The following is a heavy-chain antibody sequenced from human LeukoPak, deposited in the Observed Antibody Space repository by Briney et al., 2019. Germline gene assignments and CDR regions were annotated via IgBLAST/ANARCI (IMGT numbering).Heavy chain of an antibody. CDR2: ISRSNSYI. V-gene: IGHV3-21*01. CDR1: GFTFSAYT. D-gene: IGHD3-3*01. CDR3: EREAIFGVVIRNPFDI. J-gene: IGHJ3*02. Sequence: GGSLRLSCEASGFTFSAYTMNWVRQAPGKGLEWVSSISRSNSYIYYADSLKGRFTISRDNAKNSLYLQMNDLRAEDTAVYYCEREAIFGVVIRNPFDIWGQGTMVTVSS.